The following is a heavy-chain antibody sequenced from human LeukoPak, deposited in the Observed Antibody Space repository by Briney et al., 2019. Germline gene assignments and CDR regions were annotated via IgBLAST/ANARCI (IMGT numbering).Heavy chain of an antibody. D-gene: IGHD3-3*01. CDR3: ARRVRFLEWSNWFDP. CDR2: IYYSGST. V-gene: IGHV4-39*01. Sequence: SETLSLTCTVSGGSISSSSYYWGWIRQPPGKGLEWIGSIYYSGSTYYNPSLKGRVTISVDTSKNQFSLKLSSVTAADTAVYYCARRVRFLEWSNWFDPWGQGTLVTVSS. J-gene: IGHJ5*02. CDR1: GGSISSSSYY.